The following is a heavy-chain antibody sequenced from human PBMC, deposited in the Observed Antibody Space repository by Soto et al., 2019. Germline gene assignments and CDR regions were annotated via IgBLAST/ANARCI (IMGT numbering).Heavy chain of an antibody. Sequence: QVQLQQWGAGLLKPSETLSLTCAVYGGSFSGYYWSWIRQPPGKGLEWIGEINHSGSTNYNPSLKSRVTISVDTSKNQFSLKLSSVTAADTAVYYCARGGGVYYGSGTPTGYMDVWGKGTTVTVSS. CDR3: ARGGGVYYGSGTPTGYMDV. CDR2: INHSGST. V-gene: IGHV4-34*01. D-gene: IGHD3-10*01. CDR1: GGSFSGYY. J-gene: IGHJ6*03.